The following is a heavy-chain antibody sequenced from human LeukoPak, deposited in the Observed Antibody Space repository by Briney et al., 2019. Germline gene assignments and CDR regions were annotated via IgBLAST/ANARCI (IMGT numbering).Heavy chain of an antibody. D-gene: IGHD3-3*01. CDR1: GFTFSSFW. Sequence: GGSLRLSCGASGFTFSSFWMHWVRQAPGKGLVWVSRINSDGSSTSYADSVKGRFTISRDNAKNMLYLQMNSLRAEDTAVYYCAKGLDDFWSGPLDYWGQGTLVTVSS. CDR3: AKGLDDFWSGPLDY. J-gene: IGHJ4*02. CDR2: INSDGSST. V-gene: IGHV3-74*01.